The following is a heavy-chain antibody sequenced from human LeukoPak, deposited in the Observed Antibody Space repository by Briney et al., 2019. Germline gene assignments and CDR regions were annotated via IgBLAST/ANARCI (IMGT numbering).Heavy chain of an antibody. CDR3: VRRASRYSSSYYDY. CDR1: GGSITGYY. Sequence: SETLSLTCTVSGGSITGYYWSWIRQPPGKGLEWIGYIYYSGSTNYNPSLKSRVTISVDTSKNQFSLELSSVTAADTAVYYCVRRASRYSSSYYDYWGQGTLVTVSS. CDR2: IYYSGST. D-gene: IGHD6-13*01. J-gene: IGHJ4*02. V-gene: IGHV4-59*08.